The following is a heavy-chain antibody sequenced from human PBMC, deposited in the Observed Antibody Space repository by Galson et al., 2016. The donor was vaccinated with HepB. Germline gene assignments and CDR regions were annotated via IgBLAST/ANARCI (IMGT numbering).Heavy chain of an antibody. Sequence: SLRLSCATSAFSFSSYTMNWVRQAPGQGLEWVSSINNSSLYIYYADSLKGRFTISRDNAKNSLYLQMNSLRAEDTAVYYCASDTLAGLKNSYMDVWGKGTTVTVSS. V-gene: IGHV3-21*01. CDR2: INNSSLYI. CDR3: ASDTLAGLKNSYMDV. D-gene: IGHD6-19*01. CDR1: AFSFSSYT. J-gene: IGHJ6*03.